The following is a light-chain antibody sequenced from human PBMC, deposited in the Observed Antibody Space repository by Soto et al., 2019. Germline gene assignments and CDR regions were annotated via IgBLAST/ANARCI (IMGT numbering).Light chain of an antibody. J-gene: IGLJ1*01. CDR2: DVS. V-gene: IGLV2-11*01. Sequence: QSALTQPRSVSGSHGQSVTISCTGTSSDVGGYNYVSWYQQHPGRAPKVMIYDVSKRPSGVPDRFSGSKSGNTASLTISGLQDEDEADYFCFSFKTTSTHVFGTGTKVTV. CDR3: FSFKTTSTHV. CDR1: SSDVGGYNY.